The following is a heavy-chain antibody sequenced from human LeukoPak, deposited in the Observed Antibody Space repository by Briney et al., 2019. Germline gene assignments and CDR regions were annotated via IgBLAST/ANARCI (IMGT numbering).Heavy chain of an antibody. J-gene: IGHJ1*01. V-gene: IGHV3-30-3*01. Sequence: PGRSLRLSCAASGFTFSSYAMHWVRQAPGKGLEWVAVMSHDGSVKIYADSVQGRFTISRDNSKNTLYLQLSSLRAEYTAVYHCARGEYYYHRGYRGKGPLVTVSS. D-gene: IGHD3-10*01. CDR1: GFTFSSYA. CDR3: ARGEYYYHRGY. CDR2: MSHDGSVK.